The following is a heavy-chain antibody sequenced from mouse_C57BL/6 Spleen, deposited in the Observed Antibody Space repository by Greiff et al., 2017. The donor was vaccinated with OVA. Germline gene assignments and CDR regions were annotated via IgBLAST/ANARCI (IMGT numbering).Heavy chain of an antibody. CDR3: ARNIYYDYDEGAY. J-gene: IGHJ3*01. CDR2: INPSNGGT. CDR1: GYTFTSYW. Sequence: VQLQQPGTELVKPGASVKLSCKASGYTFTSYWMHWVKQRPGQGLEWIGNINPSNGGTNSNEKFKSKATLTVDKSSSTAYMQLSSLTSEDSAVYYCARNIYYDYDEGAYWGQGTLVTVSA. D-gene: IGHD2-4*01. V-gene: IGHV1-53*01.